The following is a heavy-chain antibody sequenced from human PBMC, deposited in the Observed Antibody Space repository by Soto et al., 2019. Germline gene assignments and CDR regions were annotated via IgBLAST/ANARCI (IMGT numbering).Heavy chain of an antibody. J-gene: IGHJ4*02. CDR3: VRDSISARPFFAY. CDR2: IHYSGST. D-gene: IGHD6-6*01. CDR1: GGSITRYY. Sequence: PSETLSLTCTVSGGSITRYYWSWIRQPPGKGLEWIGDIHYSGSTNYNPSLKSRVTISTDTSKNQFSLNLSSVTAADTAVYYCVRDSISARPFFAYWGQGTLVTGSS. V-gene: IGHV4-59*01.